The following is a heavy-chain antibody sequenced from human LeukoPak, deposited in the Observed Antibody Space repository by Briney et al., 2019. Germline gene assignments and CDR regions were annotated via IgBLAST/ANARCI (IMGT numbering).Heavy chain of an antibody. J-gene: IGHJ4*02. Sequence: AAVKVSCKASGGTFISYAISWVRQAPGQGLEWMGGIIPIFGTANYAQKFQGRVTITADESTSTAYMELSSLRSEDTAVYYCARDHGYCSGGSCSSDYWGQGTLVTVSS. CDR2: IIPIFGTA. D-gene: IGHD2-15*01. CDR3: ARDHGYCSGGSCSSDY. CDR1: GGTFISYA. V-gene: IGHV1-69*13.